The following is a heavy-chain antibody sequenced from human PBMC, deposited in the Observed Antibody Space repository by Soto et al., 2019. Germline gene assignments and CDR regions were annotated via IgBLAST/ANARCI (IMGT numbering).Heavy chain of an antibody. D-gene: IGHD3-16*01. Sequence: GSLRVSCAASGFTFRHYSMHWVRQAPGKGLEWVAYISTSSSPRYYADSVKGRFTISRDNDRKSIYLEMSSLRDEDTAIYYCARDALLYYDSDGRHAGWCPGTLVTVSS. CDR2: ISTSSSPR. CDR1: GFTFRHYS. J-gene: IGHJ4*02. CDR3: ARDALLYYDSDGRHAG. V-gene: IGHV3-48*02.